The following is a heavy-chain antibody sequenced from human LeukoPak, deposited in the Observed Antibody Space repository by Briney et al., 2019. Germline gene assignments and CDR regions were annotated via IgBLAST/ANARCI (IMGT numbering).Heavy chain of an antibody. CDR2: IYYSGST. D-gene: IGHD2-2*02. J-gene: IGHJ5*02. CDR3: ARAIAIRFSDWFDP. Sequence: SHTLSLTCTVSVGSISSYYWSWIRQPPAKGLEWIGYIYYSGSTNYTHSLKSRVTISVDTSKSQFSLKLSSVTAADTAVYYCARAIAIRFSDWFDPWGQGTLVTVSS. V-gene: IGHV4-59*07. CDR1: VGSISSYY.